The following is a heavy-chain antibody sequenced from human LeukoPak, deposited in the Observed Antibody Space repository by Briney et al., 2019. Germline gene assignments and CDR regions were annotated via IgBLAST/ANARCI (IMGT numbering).Heavy chain of an antibody. CDR1: GFTFSNFW. CDR2: IKPDGSEI. D-gene: IGHD3-10*01. Sequence: GGSLRLSCTASGFTFSNFWMSWVRQAPGKGLEWVANIKPDGSEISYVDSVKGRFTISRDNAQNSMYLQMIGLRADDTAVYYCARSKQYFASGSGYLWGQGTLVAVSS. CDR3: ARSKQYFASGSGYL. J-gene: IGHJ5*02. V-gene: IGHV3-7*03.